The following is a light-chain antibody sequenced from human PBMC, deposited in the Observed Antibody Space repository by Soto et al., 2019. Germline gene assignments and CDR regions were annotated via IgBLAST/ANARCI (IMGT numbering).Light chain of an antibody. Sequence: QSVLTQPPSASGSPGQAVTISCTGTSSDVGAYNYVSWYQQLPGKPPKLIIYEVSKRPSVVPDRFSCSKSGNTASLTVSGLQAEDEADYYCTSYAGTYSFFYVFGTGTKLTVL. CDR1: SSDVGAYNY. CDR2: EVS. J-gene: IGLJ1*01. CDR3: TSYAGTYSFFYV. V-gene: IGLV2-8*01.